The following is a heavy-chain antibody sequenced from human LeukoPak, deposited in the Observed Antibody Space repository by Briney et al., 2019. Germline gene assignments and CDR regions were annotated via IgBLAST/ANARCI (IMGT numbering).Heavy chain of an antibody. CDR3: ATAAHGCGYGPSSFDY. J-gene: IGHJ4*02. V-gene: IGHV1-18*04. CDR2: ISAYNGNT. CDR1: GYTFTSYG. D-gene: IGHD5-18*01. Sequence: ASVKVSCKASGYTFTSYGISWVRQAPGQGLEWMGWISAYNGNTNCAQKLQGRVTMTTDTSTSTAYTERRSLRSDETAVYSCATAAHGCGYGPSSFDYWGQGTLVTVSS.